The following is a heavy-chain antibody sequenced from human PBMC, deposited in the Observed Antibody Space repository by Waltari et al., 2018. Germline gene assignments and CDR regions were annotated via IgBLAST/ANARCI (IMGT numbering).Heavy chain of an antibody. Sequence: QVQLQESGPGLVKPSETLSLPCTVSGGSFSGYYWSWIRQPPGKGLEWIGEINHSGSTNYNPSLKSRVTISVDTSKNQFSLKLSSVTAADTAVYYCAREGDSSGYYGYYFDYWGQGTLVTVSS. CDR1: GGSFSGYY. CDR2: INHSGST. D-gene: IGHD3-22*01. CDR3: AREGDSSGYYGYYFDY. J-gene: IGHJ4*02. V-gene: IGHV4-34*01.